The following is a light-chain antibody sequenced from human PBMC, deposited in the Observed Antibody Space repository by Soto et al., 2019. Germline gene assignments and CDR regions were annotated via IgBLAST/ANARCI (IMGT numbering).Light chain of an antibody. Sequence: QSALTQTPSASGSPGPSVAISCTGTASDIGGYTFVSWYQQHPGKAPKPLIYDVNKRPSGVPDRFSGSKSGNTASLTVSGLQAEYEADYYCSAHGGTNPYVFGTGTKLTVL. V-gene: IGLV2-8*01. CDR2: DVN. CDR1: ASDIGGYTF. CDR3: SAHGGTNPYV. J-gene: IGLJ1*01.